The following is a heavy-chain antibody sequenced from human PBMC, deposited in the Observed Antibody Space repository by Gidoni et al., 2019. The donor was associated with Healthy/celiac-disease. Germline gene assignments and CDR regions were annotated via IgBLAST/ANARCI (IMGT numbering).Heavy chain of an antibody. CDR2: IKQDGSEK. CDR3: ARVLGVVAATYFDY. J-gene: IGHJ4*02. D-gene: IGHD2-15*01. Sequence: EVQLVESGGGLVQPGGSLRLSCAASGFTFSSYWMSWVRQALGKGLEWVANIKQDGSEKYYVDSVKGRFTISRDNAKNSLYLQMNSLRAEDTAVYYCARVLGVVAATYFDYWGQGTLVTVSS. V-gene: IGHV3-7*05. CDR1: GFTFSSYW.